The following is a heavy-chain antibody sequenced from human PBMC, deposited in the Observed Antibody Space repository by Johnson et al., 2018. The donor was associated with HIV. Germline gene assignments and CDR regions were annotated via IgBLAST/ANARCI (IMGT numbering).Heavy chain of an antibody. CDR2: ISYDGSNK. Sequence: QVQLVESGGGVVQPGRSLRLSCAASGFTFSRYAIHWVRQAPGRGLEWVAIISYDGSNKYYADSVKGRFIISRDNSKNTLYLQMNSLRTEDTAVYYCARVLSWQQVGGNDGFDIWGQGTMVTVSS. J-gene: IGHJ3*02. CDR3: ARVLSWQQVGGNDGFDI. CDR1: GFTFSRYA. D-gene: IGHD6-13*01. V-gene: IGHV3-30-3*01.